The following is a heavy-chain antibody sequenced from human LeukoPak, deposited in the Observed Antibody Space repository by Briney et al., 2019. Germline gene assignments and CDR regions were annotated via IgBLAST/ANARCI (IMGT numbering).Heavy chain of an antibody. CDR1: GFSFGDFY. J-gene: IGHJ6*03. Sequence: GGSLRLSCAASGFSFGDFYMTWIRQAPGKGLEWVSYISESGITIYYADSVKGRFTISRDNAKNSLFLQMNSLRGEDTAVYYWAKAKTGQNYGYYYHRDVWGKGTTVTVSS. CDR3: AKAKTGQNYGYYYHRDV. CDR2: ISESGITI. D-gene: IGHD1-1*01. V-gene: IGHV3-11*04.